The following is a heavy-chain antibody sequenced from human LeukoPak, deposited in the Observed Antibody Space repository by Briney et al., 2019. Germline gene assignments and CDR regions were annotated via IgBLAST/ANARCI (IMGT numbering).Heavy chain of an antibody. Sequence: GASVKFSCKASGYTFTSYGISWVRQAPGQGLERMGWISAYNGNTNYAQKLQGRVTMTTDTSTSTAYMELRSLRSDDTAVYYCARDPRGQQLVPLGMDVWGKGTTVTVSS. D-gene: IGHD6-13*01. V-gene: IGHV1-18*04. CDR3: ARDPRGQQLVPLGMDV. J-gene: IGHJ6*04. CDR2: ISAYNGNT. CDR1: GYTFTSYG.